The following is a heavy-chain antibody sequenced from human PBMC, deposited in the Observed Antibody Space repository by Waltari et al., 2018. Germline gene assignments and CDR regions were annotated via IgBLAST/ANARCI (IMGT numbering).Heavy chain of an antibody. CDR3: ARVGCSGGSCYSGFDY. V-gene: IGHV3-7*01. Sequence: EVQLVESGGGLVQPGGSLRLSCAASGFTFSSYWMSWVRQAPGKGLEWVANIKQDGSEKYYVDSVKGRFTISRDNAKNSLYLQMNSLRAEDTAVYYCARVGCSGGSCYSGFDYWGQGTLVTVSS. J-gene: IGHJ4*02. CDR2: IKQDGSEK. D-gene: IGHD2-15*01. CDR1: GFTFSSYW.